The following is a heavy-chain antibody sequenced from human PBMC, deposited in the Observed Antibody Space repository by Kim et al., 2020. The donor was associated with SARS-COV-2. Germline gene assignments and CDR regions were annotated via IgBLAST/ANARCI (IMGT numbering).Heavy chain of an antibody. D-gene: IGHD1-26*01. J-gene: IGHJ3*02. CDR3: ARSSRQGALKAFDI. V-gene: IGHV3-13*04. CDR2: IGTAGDT. CDR1: GFTFSSYD. Sequence: GGSLRLSCAASGFTFSSYDMHWVRQATGKGLEWVSAIGTAGDTYYPGSVKGRFTISRENAKNSLYLQMNSLRAGDTAVYYCARSSRQGALKAFDIWGQGTMVTVSS.